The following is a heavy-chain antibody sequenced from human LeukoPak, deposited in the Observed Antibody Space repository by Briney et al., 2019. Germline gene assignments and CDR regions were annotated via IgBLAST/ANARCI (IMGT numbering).Heavy chain of an antibody. CDR3: ARGARGDYYYGMDV. D-gene: IGHD3-16*01. V-gene: IGHV3-23*01. CDR1: GFTFSSYA. CDR2: ISGSGGST. J-gene: IGHJ6*02. Sequence: AGGSLRLSCAASGFTFSSYAMSWVRQAPGKGLEWVSAISGSGGSTYYADSVKGRFTISRDNSKNTLYLQMNSLRAEDTAVYYCARGARGDYYYGMDVWGQGTTVTVSS.